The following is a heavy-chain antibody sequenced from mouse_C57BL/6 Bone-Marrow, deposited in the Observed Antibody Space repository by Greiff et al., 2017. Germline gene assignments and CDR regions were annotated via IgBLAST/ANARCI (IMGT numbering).Heavy chain of an antibody. D-gene: IGHD1-1*01. Sequence: VKLQQPGAELVMPGASVKLSCKASGYTFTSYWMHWVKQRPGQGLEWIGEIDPSDSYTNYNQKFKGKSTLTVDKSSSTAYMQLSSLTSEDSAVYYCARGPSITTVVAKGFDYWGQGTTLTVSS. CDR3: ARGPSITTVVAKGFDY. CDR2: IDPSDSYT. J-gene: IGHJ2*01. CDR1: GYTFTSYW. V-gene: IGHV1-69*01.